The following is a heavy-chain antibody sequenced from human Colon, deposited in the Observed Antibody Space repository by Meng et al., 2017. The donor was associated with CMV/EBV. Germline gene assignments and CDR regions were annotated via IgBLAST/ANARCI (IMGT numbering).Heavy chain of an antibody. CDR1: GGSISSYY. CDR2: IYYSGST. J-gene: IGHJ4*02. CDR3: ARGDGGEDWNYDY. D-gene: IGHD1-7*01. Sequence: SETLSLTCTVSGGSISSYYWSWIRQPPGKGLEWIGSIYYSGSTNYNPSLKSRVTISVDTSKNQFSLKLSSVTAADTAVYYCARGDGGEDWNYDYWGQGTLVTVSS. V-gene: IGHV4-59*01.